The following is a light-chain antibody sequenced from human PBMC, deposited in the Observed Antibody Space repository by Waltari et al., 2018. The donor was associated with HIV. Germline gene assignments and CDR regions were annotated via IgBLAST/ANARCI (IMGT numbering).Light chain of an antibody. Sequence: QSVLTQPPSVSGAPGQRVTISCTGSSSNIGAGYDVHWYQQLPGTAPKLLIYGNNNRPPGVPDRFPGSKSGTSASLAITGLQAEDEADYYCQSYDRTLSVIFGGGTKLTVL. J-gene: IGLJ2*01. V-gene: IGLV1-40*01. CDR1: SSNIGAGYD. CDR2: GNN. CDR3: QSYDRTLSVI.